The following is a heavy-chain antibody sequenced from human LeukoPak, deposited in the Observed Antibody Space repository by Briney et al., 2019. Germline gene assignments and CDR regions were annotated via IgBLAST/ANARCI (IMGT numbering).Heavy chain of an antibody. CDR1: GGSISSSSYY. V-gene: IGHV4-39*07. Sequence: PSETLSLTCTVSGGSISSSSYYWGWIRQPPGKGLEWIGSIYYSGSTYYNPSLKSRVTISVDTSKNQFSLKLSSVTAADTAVYYCARGLKYSSSWTYWGQGTLVTVSS. D-gene: IGHD6-13*01. CDR2: IYYSGST. CDR3: ARGLKYSSSWTY. J-gene: IGHJ4*02.